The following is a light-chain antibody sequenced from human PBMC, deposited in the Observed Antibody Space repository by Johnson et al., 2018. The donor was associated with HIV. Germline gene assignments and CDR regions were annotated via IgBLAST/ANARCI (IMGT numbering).Light chain of an antibody. Sequence: QSVLTQPPSVSAAPGQKVTISCSGSSSNIGNNYVSWYRQLPGTAPKLLIYENNKRPSGIPDRFSGSKSGTSATLGITGLQTGDEAYYYCGTWDTSLSVGVFGTGTKVTVL. CDR1: SSNIGNNY. V-gene: IGLV1-51*02. CDR3: GTWDTSLSVGV. CDR2: ENN. J-gene: IGLJ1*01.